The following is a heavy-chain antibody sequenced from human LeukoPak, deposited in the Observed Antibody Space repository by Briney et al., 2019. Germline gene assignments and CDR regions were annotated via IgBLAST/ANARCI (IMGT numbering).Heavy chain of an antibody. CDR2: ISSSRNTI. Sequence: PGGSPRLSCAASGFTFSSYSMNWVRQAPGKGLEWISYISSSRNTIYYADPVKGRFTISRDSAKNSLYLQLNSLRDEDTAVYYCARETVVGPGSYFDYWGQGTLVTVSS. CDR1: GFTFSSYS. CDR3: ARETVVGPGSYFDY. V-gene: IGHV3-48*02. D-gene: IGHD1-26*01. J-gene: IGHJ4*02.